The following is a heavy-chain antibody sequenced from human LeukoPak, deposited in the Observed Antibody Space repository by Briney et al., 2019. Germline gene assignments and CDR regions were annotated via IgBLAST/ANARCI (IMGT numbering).Heavy chain of an antibody. CDR3: ARDLGIAAAGEDY. Sequence: SETLSLTCTVSGGSISSYYWSWIRQPPGKGLEWIGEIYHSGSTNYNPSLKSRVTISVDKSKNQFSLKLSSVTAADTAVYYCARDLGIAAAGEDYWGQGTLVTVSS. J-gene: IGHJ4*02. CDR2: IYHSGST. CDR1: GGSISSYY. V-gene: IGHV4-59*12. D-gene: IGHD6-13*01.